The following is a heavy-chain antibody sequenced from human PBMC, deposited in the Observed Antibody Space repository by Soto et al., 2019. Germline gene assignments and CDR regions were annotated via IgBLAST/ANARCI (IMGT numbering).Heavy chain of an antibody. CDR2: IQSGGTT. J-gene: IGHJ6*03. Sequence: EVQLVESGGGLVQPGGSLRLSCAASGFTVSSKYMSWVRQAPGKGLEWVSLIQSGGTTYYADSVKGRFTISRDSSKNMLHLQMDSLRAEDTAGYYCARDDILCRGGSCYGVRMEVWGNGTTVTVSS. CDR3: ARDDILCRGGSCYGVRMEV. CDR1: GFTVSSKY. D-gene: IGHD2-15*01. V-gene: IGHV3-66*01.